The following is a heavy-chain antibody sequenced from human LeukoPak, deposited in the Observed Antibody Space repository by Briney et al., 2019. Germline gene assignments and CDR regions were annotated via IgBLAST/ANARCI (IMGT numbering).Heavy chain of an antibody. V-gene: IGHV3-30-3*01. CDR3: ARDSGSYPALGAFDI. D-gene: IGHD1-26*01. CDR2: ISYDGSNK. Sequence: GGSLRLSCAASGFTFSSYAMHWVRQAPGKGLEWVAVISYDGSNKYYADSVKGRFTISRDNSKNTLYLQMNSLRAEDTAVYYCARDSGSYPALGAFDIWGQGTMVTVSS. CDR1: GFTFSSYA. J-gene: IGHJ3*02.